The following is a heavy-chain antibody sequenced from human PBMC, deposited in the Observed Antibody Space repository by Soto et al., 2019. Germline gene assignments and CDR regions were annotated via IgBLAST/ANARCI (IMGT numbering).Heavy chain of an antibody. CDR2: IYYSGST. J-gene: IGHJ5*02. CDR3: ARSTTNRGYSGSFDP. V-gene: IGHV4-31*03. CDR1: GGSISSGGYY. Sequence: LSLTCTVSGGSISSGGYYWSWIRQHPGKGLEWIGYIYYSGSTYYNPSLKSRVTISVDTSKNQFSLKLSSVTAADTAVYYCARSTTNRGYSGSFDPWGQGTLVTVSS. D-gene: IGHD5-18*01.